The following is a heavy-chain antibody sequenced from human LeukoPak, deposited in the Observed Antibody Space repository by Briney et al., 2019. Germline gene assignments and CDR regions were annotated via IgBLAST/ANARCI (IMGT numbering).Heavy chain of an antibody. Sequence: PSETLSLTCTASGGAISSYYWSWIRQPPGQGLEWIAYMFYSGTTNYNPSLRSRVTISLDTSKNQFSLRLSSVTAADTAVYYCARGRGEVVVAAWDVFDIWGQGTMVTVSS. CDR1: GGAISSYY. V-gene: IGHV4-59*08. CDR2: MFYSGTT. J-gene: IGHJ3*02. D-gene: IGHD2-15*01. CDR3: ARGRGEVVVAAWDVFDI.